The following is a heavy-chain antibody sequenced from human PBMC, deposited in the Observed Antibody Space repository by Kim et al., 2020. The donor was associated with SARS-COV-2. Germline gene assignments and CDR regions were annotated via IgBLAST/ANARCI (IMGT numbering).Heavy chain of an antibody. D-gene: IGHD3-10*01. CDR2: IYSGGST. CDR3: ARDLYGSGTTPPAY. V-gene: IGHV3-53*01. CDR1: GFTVSSNY. Sequence: GGSLRLSCAASGFTVSSNYMSWVRQAPGKGLEWVSVIYSGGSTYYADSVKGRFTISRDNSKNTLYLQMNSLRAEDTAVYYCARDLYGSGTTPPAYWGQGTLVTVSS. J-gene: IGHJ4*02.